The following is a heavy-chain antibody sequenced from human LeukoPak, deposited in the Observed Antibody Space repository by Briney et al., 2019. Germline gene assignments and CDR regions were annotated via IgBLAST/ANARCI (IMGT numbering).Heavy chain of an antibody. CDR2: ISSSSSYI. Sequence: PGGSLRLSCAASGFTFSSYAMNWVRQAPGKGLEWVSSISSSSSYIYYADSVKGRFTISRDNAKNSLYLQMNSLRAEDTAVYYCARSKTDDGDCYNHWGQGTLVTVSS. CDR3: ARSKTDDGDCYNH. V-gene: IGHV3-21*01. J-gene: IGHJ5*02. CDR1: GFTFSSYA. D-gene: IGHD2-21*02.